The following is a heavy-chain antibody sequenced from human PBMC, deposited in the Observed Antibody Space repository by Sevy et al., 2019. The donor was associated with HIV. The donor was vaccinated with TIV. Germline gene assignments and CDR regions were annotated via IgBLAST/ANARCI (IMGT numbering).Heavy chain of an antibody. CDR2: ISGSGGST. D-gene: IGHD3-10*01. J-gene: IGHJ6*02. Sequence: GGSLRLSCAASGFTFSSYAMSWVRQAPGKGLEWVSAISGSGGSTYYADSVKGRFTISRDNSKNTLYLQMNSLRAEDTDVYYCAKLYGSGSYRYYYYGMDVWGQGPTVTVS. CDR3: AKLYGSGSYRYYYYGMDV. CDR1: GFTFSSYA. V-gene: IGHV3-23*01.